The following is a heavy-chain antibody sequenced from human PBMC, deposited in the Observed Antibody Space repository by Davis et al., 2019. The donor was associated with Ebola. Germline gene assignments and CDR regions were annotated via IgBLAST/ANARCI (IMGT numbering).Heavy chain of an antibody. V-gene: IGHV3-23*01. J-gene: IGHJ5*02. Sequence: GESLKISCAASGFTFSNFAMSWVRQAPGGGLEWVAGISATGVDKKYADSVGGRFSISRDDSKNTLYLQMDSLRVEDTAQYYCAGDPNWESGSWGQGTPVSVSS. CDR3: AGDPNWESGS. CDR2: ISATGVDK. D-gene: IGHD1-1*01. CDR1: GFTFSNFA.